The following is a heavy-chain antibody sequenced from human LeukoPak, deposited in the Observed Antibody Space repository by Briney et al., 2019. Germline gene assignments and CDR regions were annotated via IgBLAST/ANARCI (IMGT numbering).Heavy chain of an antibody. Sequence: ASVKVSCKPSGYTFTDYYMHWVRQAPGPGLEWMGWINPNNGGTTYAQNFQGRVTMTRDTSISTAYMELSRLRPDDSAIYYCTRDHCSFANCYEDYYYGMDVWGQGTTVTVSS. V-gene: IGHV1-2*02. CDR2: INPNNGGT. J-gene: IGHJ6*02. CDR3: TRDHCSFANCYEDYYYGMDV. CDR1: GYTFTDYY. D-gene: IGHD2-2*01.